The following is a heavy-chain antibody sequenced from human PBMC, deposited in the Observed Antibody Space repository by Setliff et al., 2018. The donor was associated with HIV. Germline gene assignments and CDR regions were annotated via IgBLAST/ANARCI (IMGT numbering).Heavy chain of an antibody. CDR2: FDPEDGET. CDR1: GYSLTDLS. D-gene: IGHD6-13*01. Sequence: GGSVKVSCKVSGYSLTDLSIHWVRQAPGKGLEWMGGFDPEDGETVYAQKFQGRVTISADESTATAYIELSSLTSQDTAVYYCARDKGIREAASLDYWGQGSLVTVSS. J-gene: IGHJ4*02. CDR3: ARDKGIREAASLDY. V-gene: IGHV1-24*01.